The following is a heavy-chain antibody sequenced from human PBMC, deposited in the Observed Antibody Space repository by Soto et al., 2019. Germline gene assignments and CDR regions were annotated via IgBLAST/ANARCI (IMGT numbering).Heavy chain of an antibody. CDR2: ISGSGGST. CDR1: GFTFSSYA. V-gene: IGHV3-23*01. J-gene: IGHJ4*02. CDR3: AKGIHSSGWYGIDY. D-gene: IGHD6-19*01. Sequence: EVQLLESGGGLVQPGGSPRLSCAASGFTFSSYAMSWVRQAPGKGLEWVSAISGSGGSTYYADSVKGRFTISRDNSKNTLYLQMNSLRAEDTAVYYCAKGIHSSGWYGIDYWGQGTLVTVSS.